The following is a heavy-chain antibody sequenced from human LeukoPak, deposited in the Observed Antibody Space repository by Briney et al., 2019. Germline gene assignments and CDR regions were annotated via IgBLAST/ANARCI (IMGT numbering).Heavy chain of an antibody. Sequence: GGSLRLSCAASGFTFSSYAMRWVRQAPGKGLGWVAVISYDGSNKYYADSVKGRSTISRDNSKNTLYLQMNSLRAEDTAVYYCARDPYGTLPDDYWGQGTLVTVSS. D-gene: IGHD4-17*01. V-gene: IGHV3-30-3*01. CDR3: ARDPYGTLPDDY. CDR1: GFTFSSYA. CDR2: ISYDGSNK. J-gene: IGHJ4*02.